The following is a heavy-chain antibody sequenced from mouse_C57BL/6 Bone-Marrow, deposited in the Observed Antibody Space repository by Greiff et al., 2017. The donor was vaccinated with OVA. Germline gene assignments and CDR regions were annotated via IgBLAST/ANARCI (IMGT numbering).Heavy chain of an antibody. J-gene: IGHJ3*01. Sequence: DVKLVESGPGLVKPSQSLSLTCSVTGYSITSGYYWNWIRQFPGNKLEWMGYISYDGSNNYNPSLKNRISITRDTSKNQFFLKLNSVTTEDTATYYCAREGPRFAYWGQGTLVTVSA. CDR1: GYSITSGYY. CDR2: ISYDGSN. CDR3: AREGPRFAY. V-gene: IGHV3-6*01.